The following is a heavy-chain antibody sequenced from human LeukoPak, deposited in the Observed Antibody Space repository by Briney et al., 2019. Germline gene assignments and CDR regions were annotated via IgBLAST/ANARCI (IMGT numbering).Heavy chain of an antibody. J-gene: IGHJ4*02. V-gene: IGHV3-21*01. CDR3: ASGILWSNPEADY. CDR1: GFTFSSYS. CDR2: ISSSSSYI. Sequence: GGSLRLSCAASGFTFSSYSMNWVRQAPGKGLEWVSSISSSSSYIYYADSVKGRFTISRDNAKNSLYLQMNSLRAEDTAVYYCASGILWSNPEADYWGQGTLVTVSS. D-gene: IGHD3-3*01.